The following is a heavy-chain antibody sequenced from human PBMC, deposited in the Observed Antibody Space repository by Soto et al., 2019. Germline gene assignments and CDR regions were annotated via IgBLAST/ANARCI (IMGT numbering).Heavy chain of an antibody. CDR1: GGSISSYY. CDR2: IYYSGST. V-gene: IGHV4-59*01. J-gene: IGHJ4*02. Sequence: SETLSLTCTVSGGSISSYYWSWIRQPPGKGLEWIGYIYYSGSTNYNPSLKSRVTISVDTSKNQFSLKLSSVTAADTAVYYCAGGSGYYTSFDYWGQGTLVTVSS. D-gene: IGHD3-3*01. CDR3: AGGSGYYTSFDY.